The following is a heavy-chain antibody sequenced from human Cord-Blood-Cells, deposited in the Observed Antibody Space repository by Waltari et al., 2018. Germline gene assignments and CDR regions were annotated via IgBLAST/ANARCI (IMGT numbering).Heavy chain of an antibody. CDR2: INRSSGYL. CDR3: ARDPVTTVTYYFDD. V-gene: IGHV3-21*01. Sequence: ELQLVESGGGLVKPGGSLRLSCAASGFTFSSYSMNWVRQAPGKGLEWVSSINRSSGYLYAADSVMGRFTISRDNAKNALYLQMNSLRAEDTAVYYCARDPVTTVTYYFDDWGQGTLVTVSS. CDR1: GFTFSSYS. D-gene: IGHD4-4*01. J-gene: IGHJ4*02.